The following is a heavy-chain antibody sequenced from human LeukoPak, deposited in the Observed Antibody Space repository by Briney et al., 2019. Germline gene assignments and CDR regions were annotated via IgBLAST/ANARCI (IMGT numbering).Heavy chain of an antibody. CDR1: GFTFSSYG. CDR2: ISYDGSNK. J-gene: IGHJ3*02. CDR3: AKEKSSFDGDYGAFDI. D-gene: IGHD4-17*01. V-gene: IGHV3-30*18. Sequence: GGSLRLSCAASGFTFSSYGMHWVRQAPGKGLEWVAVISYDGSNKYYADSVKGRFTISRDNSKNTLYLQMNSLRAEDTAVYYCAKEKSSFDGDYGAFDIWGQGTMVTVPS.